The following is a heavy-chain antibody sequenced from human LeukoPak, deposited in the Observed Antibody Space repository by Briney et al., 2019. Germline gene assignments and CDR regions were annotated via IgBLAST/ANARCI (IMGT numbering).Heavy chain of an antibody. Sequence: ASVKVSCKASGYTFTSYYMHWVRQAPGQGLEWMGWINPNSGGTNYAQKFQGRVTMTRDTSISTAYMELSRLRSDDTAVYYCSVISRPTDAFDIWGQGTMVTVSS. CDR1: GYTFTSYY. CDR3: SVISRPTDAFDI. D-gene: IGHD3-10*01. CDR2: INPNSGGT. J-gene: IGHJ3*02. V-gene: IGHV1-2*02.